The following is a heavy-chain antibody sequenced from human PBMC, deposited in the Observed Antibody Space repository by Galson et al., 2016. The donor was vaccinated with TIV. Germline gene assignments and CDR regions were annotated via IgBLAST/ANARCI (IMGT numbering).Heavy chain of an antibody. V-gene: IGHV3-49*04. CDR2: IRGKSYGGTT. CDR1: GFIFGDFG. Sequence: SLRLSCATSGFIFGDFGVSWVRQPPGKGLEWVGFIRGKSYGGTTEYAASVKGRFTISRDDSKNIAYLQMDSLKTEDTAVYYCNRDRGGLQGPGVWHHYGMDVWGQGTTVAVSS. J-gene: IGHJ6*02. CDR3: NRDRGGLQGPGVWHHYGMDV. D-gene: IGHD5-24*01.